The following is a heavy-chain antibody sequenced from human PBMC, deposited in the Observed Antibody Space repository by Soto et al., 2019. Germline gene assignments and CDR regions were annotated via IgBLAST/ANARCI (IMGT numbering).Heavy chain of an antibody. CDR2: VYYGGNT. CDR3: ARGGKSYYYYYGMDV. Sequence: SETLSLTCTVSGGSISGYYWNWIRQPPGKGLEWIGCVYYGGNTNFNPSLKSRVTISVDTSKNHFSLKLSSVTAADTAVYYCARGGKSYYYYYGMDVWGQGTPVTVSS. D-gene: IGHD2-15*01. V-gene: IGHV4-59*01. J-gene: IGHJ6*02. CDR1: GGSISGYY.